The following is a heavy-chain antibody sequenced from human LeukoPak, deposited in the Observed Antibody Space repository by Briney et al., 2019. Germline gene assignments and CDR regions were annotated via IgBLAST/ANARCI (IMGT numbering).Heavy chain of an antibody. V-gene: IGHV1-8*01. J-gene: IGHJ4*02. CDR2: MNPNSGNT. CDR3: ARGPFDY. CDR1: GHTVTSYD. Sequence: ASVKASCNASGHTVTSYDINGVRQSAGQGLEWRGWMNPNSGNTGYAQKFQRRVTMTRNTSISTAYMELSSLRSEDTAVYYCARGPFDYWGQGTLVTVSS.